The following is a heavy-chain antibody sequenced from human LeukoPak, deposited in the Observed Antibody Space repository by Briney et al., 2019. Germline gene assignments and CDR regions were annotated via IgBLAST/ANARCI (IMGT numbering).Heavy chain of an antibody. CDR3: AKALNAGPYFDY. D-gene: IGHD2-8*01. Sequence: GRSLRLSCAASGFTFDDYAMHWVRQAPGKGLEWVSGISWNSGSIGYADSVKGRFTISRDNAKNSLYLQMNSLRAEDTALYYCAKALNAGPYFDYWGQGTLVTVPS. CDR1: GFTFDDYA. CDR2: ISWNSGSI. V-gene: IGHV3-9*01. J-gene: IGHJ4*02.